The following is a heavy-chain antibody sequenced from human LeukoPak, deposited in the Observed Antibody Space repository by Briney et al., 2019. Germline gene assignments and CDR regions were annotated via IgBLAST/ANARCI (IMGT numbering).Heavy chain of an antibody. Sequence: GESLKISCKGSGYSFTSYWIGWVRQMPGKGLEWMGIIYPGDSDTRYSPSFQGQVTISADKSISTAYLQWSSLKASDTAMYYCAREIAVAGKNVAAFDIWGQGTMVTVSS. CDR1: GYSFTSYW. V-gene: IGHV5-51*01. D-gene: IGHD6-19*01. CDR2: IYPGDSDT. CDR3: AREIAVAGKNVAAFDI. J-gene: IGHJ3*02.